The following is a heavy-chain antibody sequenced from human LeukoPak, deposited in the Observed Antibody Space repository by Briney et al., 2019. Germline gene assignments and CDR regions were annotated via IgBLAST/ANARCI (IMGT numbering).Heavy chain of an antibody. Sequence: SETLSLTCTVSGGSISSYYWSWIRQPPGKGLEWIGYIYYSGSTNYHPSLKSRVTISVDTSKNQFSLKLSSVTAADTAVYYCARVPPYCSSTSCYEPYFDYWGQGTLVTVSS. CDR1: GGSISSYY. D-gene: IGHD2-2*01. CDR3: ARVPPYCSSTSCYEPYFDY. V-gene: IGHV4-59*01. CDR2: IYYSGST. J-gene: IGHJ4*02.